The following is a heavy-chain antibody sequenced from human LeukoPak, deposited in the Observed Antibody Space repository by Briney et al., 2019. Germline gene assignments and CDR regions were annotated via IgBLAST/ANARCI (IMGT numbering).Heavy chain of an antibody. V-gene: IGHV4-59*01. CDR3: ARDEGNYYGMAFDF. D-gene: IGHD3-10*01. CDR1: GASISNDY. J-gene: IGHJ4*02. CDR2: VSSRGAT. Sequence: SETLSLTCTVSGASISNDYWNWIRQSPEKGLEWIGYVSSRGATNYNPSLRSRVTISGDTSKNQFSLRPTSVSAADTAMYFCARDEGNYYGMAFDFWGQGILVTVSS.